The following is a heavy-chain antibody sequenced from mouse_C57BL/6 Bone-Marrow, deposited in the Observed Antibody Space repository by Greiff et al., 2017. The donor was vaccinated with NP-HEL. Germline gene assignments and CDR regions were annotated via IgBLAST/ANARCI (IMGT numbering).Heavy chain of an antibody. D-gene: IGHD1-1*01. J-gene: IGHJ2*01. CDR2: IDPANGNT. CDR3: ALDGSNFDD. CDR1: GFTITNPY. V-gene: IGHV14-3*01. Sequence: VQLQQSVAELVRPGASVKLSCTASGFTITNPYMHWVKQRPEQGLEWIGRIDPANGNTKYAPKFQGKATITEDTSSNTAYLQLSSLTSEDTAIYYGALDGSNFDDWGQGTTLTVSS.